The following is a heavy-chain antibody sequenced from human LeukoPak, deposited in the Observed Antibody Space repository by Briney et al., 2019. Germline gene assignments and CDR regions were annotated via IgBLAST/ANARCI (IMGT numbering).Heavy chain of an antibody. Sequence: PGGSLRLSCAASGFTFSSYSMNWVRQAPGKGVEWVSYISSSSSTIYYADSVKGRFTISRDNAKNSLYLQMNSLRAEDTAVYYCARDSSSWSHYWGQGTLVTVSS. CDR2: ISSSSSTI. CDR1: GFTFSSYS. V-gene: IGHV3-48*01. CDR3: ARDSSSWSHY. J-gene: IGHJ4*02. D-gene: IGHD6-13*01.